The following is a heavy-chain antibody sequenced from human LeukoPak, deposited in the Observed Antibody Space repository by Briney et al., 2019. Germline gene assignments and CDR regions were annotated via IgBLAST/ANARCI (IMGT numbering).Heavy chain of an antibody. CDR3: AKLGATPGVY. V-gene: IGHV3-48*01. CDR1: GFSFGSYD. J-gene: IGHJ4*02. Sequence: GGSLRLSCAVSGFSFGSYDMSWVRQAPGKGLEWVSYISRSSSSIYYADSVKGRFTISRDNAKNSPYLQMNSLRAEDTAVYYCAKLGATPGVYWGQGTLVTVSS. CDR2: ISRSSSSI. D-gene: IGHD1-26*01.